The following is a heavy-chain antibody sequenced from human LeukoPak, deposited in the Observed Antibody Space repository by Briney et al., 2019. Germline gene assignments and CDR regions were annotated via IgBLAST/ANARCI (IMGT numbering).Heavy chain of an antibody. J-gene: IGHJ4*02. CDR3: ARGIQLWVYDSSGFDY. V-gene: IGHV3-30*04. CDR1: GFTFSSYA. CDR2: ISYDGSNK. Sequence: GGSLRLPCAASGFTFSSYAMHWVRQAPGKGLEWVAVISYDGSNKYYADSVKGRFTISRDNSKNTLYLQMNSLRAEDTAVYYCARGIQLWVYDSSGFDYWGQGTLVTVSS. D-gene: IGHD3-22*01.